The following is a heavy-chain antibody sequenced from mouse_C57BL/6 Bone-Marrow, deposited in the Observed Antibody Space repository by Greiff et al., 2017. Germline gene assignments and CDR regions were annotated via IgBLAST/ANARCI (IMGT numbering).Heavy chain of an antibody. CDR1: GFTFSSYA. Sequence: EVKLVESGGGLVKPGGSLKLSCAASGFTFSSYAMSWVRQTPEKRLEWVATISDGGSYTYYPDNVKGRFTISRDNAKNNLYLQMSHLKSEDTAMYYCARVRGYGVAYWGQGTLVTVSA. J-gene: IGHJ3*01. CDR2: ISDGGSYT. V-gene: IGHV5-4*03. D-gene: IGHD2-2*01. CDR3: ARVRGYGVAY.